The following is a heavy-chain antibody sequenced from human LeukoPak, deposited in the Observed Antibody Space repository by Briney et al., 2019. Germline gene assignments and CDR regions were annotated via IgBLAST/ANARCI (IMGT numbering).Heavy chain of an antibody. CDR2: ITSNGGST. V-gene: IGHV3-64D*06. Sequence: GGSLRLSCSASGFTFSTYPMHWVRQAPGKGLEYVSAITSNGGSTYYADSVRGRFTISRDNSKNTLFLQMSSLRAEDTAVYYCAIAAALSRWGQGTLVTVSS. CDR3: AIAAALSR. J-gene: IGHJ4*02. CDR1: GFTFSTYP. D-gene: IGHD6-13*01.